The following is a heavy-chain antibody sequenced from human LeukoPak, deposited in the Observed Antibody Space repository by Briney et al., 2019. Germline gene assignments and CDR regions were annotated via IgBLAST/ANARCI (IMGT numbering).Heavy chain of an antibody. CDR3: ARDRAVRGVFDY. J-gene: IGHJ4*02. CDR1: GFTFNSYS. Sequence: GGSLRLSCAASGFTFNSYSMNWVRQAPGKGLEWVSSISSSSSYIYYADSVKGRFTISRDNAKNSLYLQMNSLRAEDTAVYYCARDRAVRGVFDYWGQGTLVTVSS. CDR2: ISSSSSYI. V-gene: IGHV3-21*01. D-gene: IGHD3-10*01.